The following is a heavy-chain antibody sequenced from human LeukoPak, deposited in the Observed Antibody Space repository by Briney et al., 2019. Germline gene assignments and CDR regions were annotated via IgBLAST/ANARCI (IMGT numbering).Heavy chain of an antibody. V-gene: IGHV3-21*04. D-gene: IGHD2-8*01. Sequence: GGSLRLSCVASGFTFTNYGMMWVRQAPGKGLEWVSSISSSSSYIYYGDSVKGRFTISRDNAKNSLYLQMNSLRAEDTAVYYCAREGCTNGVCYYYYYYYMDVWGKGTTVTVSS. CDR3: AREGCTNGVCYYYYYYYMDV. CDR1: GFTFTNYG. CDR2: ISSSSSYI. J-gene: IGHJ6*03.